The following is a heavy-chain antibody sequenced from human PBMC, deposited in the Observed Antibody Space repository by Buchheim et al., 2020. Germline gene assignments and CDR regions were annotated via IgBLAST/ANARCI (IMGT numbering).Heavy chain of an antibody. CDR3: AREPHYGGDYVR. Sequence: QVQLQESGPGLVTPSETLSLTCTVSGDSVTSGTYYWSWIRQPPGKGLEWIGYIYHSGSTNYNPSLNSRVTISIDTSKNQFSLKLSSVTAADTAVYYCAREPHYGGDYVRWGQGTL. J-gene: IGHJ4*02. V-gene: IGHV4-61*01. CDR1: GDSVTSGTYY. CDR2: IYHSGST. D-gene: IGHD4-17*01.